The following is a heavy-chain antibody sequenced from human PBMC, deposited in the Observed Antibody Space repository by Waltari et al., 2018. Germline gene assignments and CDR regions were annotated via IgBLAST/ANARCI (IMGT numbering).Heavy chain of an antibody. CDR3: ATEDSYGSGSYSERIYGMDV. CDR1: GFTFDDYA. J-gene: IGHJ6*02. CDR2: ISWNSCSI. Sequence: EVQLVESGGGLVQPGRSLRLSCAASGFTFDDYAMHWVRQAPGKGLEWVSGISWNSCSIGYADSVKGRFTISRDNAKNSLYLQMNSLRAEDTAVYYCATEDSYGSGSYSERIYGMDVWGQGTTVTVSS. V-gene: IGHV3-9*01. D-gene: IGHD3-10*01.